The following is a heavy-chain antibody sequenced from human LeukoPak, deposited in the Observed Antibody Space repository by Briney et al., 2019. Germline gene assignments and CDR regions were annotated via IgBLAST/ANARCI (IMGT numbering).Heavy chain of an antibody. D-gene: IGHD2-15*01. CDR2: INHSGST. CDR1: GGSFRGYY. CDR3: ARENEGVVVVAATSYYYYYMDV. V-gene: IGHV4-34*01. Sequence: SETLSLTCAVYGGSFRGYYWSWIRQPPGKGLEWIGEINHSGSTNYNPSLKSRVTISVDKSKNQFSLKLSSVTAADTAVYYCARENEGVVVVAATSYYYYYMDVWGKGTTVTVSS. J-gene: IGHJ6*03.